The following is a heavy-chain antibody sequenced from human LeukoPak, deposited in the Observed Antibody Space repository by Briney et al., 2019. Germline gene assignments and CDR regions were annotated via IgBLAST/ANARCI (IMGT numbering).Heavy chain of an antibody. CDR3: ARGQKYRNGYTVTELGSGYFAY. CDR1: GGSISSYY. V-gene: IGHV4-59*01. CDR2: IYYSGGT. J-gene: IGHJ4*02. Sequence: PSETLSLTCSVSGGSISSYYWNWIRQTPGKGLEWIGYIYYSGGTNYNPSLKSRVTISVDTSKNQFSLTLSSVTTADTAVYYCARGQKYRNGYTVTELGSGYFAYWGQGTLVTVSS. D-gene: IGHD5-18*01.